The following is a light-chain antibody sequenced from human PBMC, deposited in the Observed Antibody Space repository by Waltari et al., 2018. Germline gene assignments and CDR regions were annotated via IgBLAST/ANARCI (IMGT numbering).Light chain of an antibody. V-gene: IGLV3-19*01. Sequence: SSELTQDPAVSVAMGQTVRITCQGDSLRSYYASWYQQRPGQAPILVNYDKQNRPSGVPDRFSGSSSHNTGSLPITGVQAEDEASYYCHSRDASGVAGSFGGGTKLTVL. CDR1: SLRSYY. CDR3: HSRDASGVAGS. CDR2: DKQ. J-gene: IGLJ2*01.